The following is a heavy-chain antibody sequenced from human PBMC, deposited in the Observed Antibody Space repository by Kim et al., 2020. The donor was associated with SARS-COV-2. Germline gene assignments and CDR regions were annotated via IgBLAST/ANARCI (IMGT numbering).Heavy chain of an antibody. CDR2: ISAYNGNT. CDR3: ARVEWSQWERPLMVDY. Sequence: ASVKVSCKASGYTFTSYGISWVRQAPGQGLEWMGWISAYNGNTNYAQKLQGRVTMTTDTSTSTAYMELRSLRSDDTAVYYCARVEWSQWERPLMVDYWGQGTLVTVSS. J-gene: IGHJ4*02. CDR1: GYTFTSYG. V-gene: IGHV1-18*01. D-gene: IGHD1-26*01.